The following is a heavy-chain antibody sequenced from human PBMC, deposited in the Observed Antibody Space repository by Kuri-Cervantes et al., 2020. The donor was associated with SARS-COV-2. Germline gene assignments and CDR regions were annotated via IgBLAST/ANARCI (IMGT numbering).Heavy chain of an antibody. V-gene: IGHV4-61*01. CDR1: GGSVSRGSYY. Sequence: SETLSLTCTVSGGSVSRGSYYWSWIRQPPGKGLEWIGYIYYSGSANYNPSLKSRVTISVDTAKNHFSLKPNSVTAADTAVYYCARGGLELQPGYFRHWGQGTLVTVSS. CDR3: ARGGLELQPGYFRH. CDR2: IYYSGSA. J-gene: IGHJ1*01. D-gene: IGHD1-7*01.